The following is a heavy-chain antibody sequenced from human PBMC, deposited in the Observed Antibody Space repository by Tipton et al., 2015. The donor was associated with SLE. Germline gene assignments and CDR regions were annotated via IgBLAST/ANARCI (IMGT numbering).Heavy chain of an antibody. J-gene: IGHJ3*02. D-gene: IGHD2-2*01. CDR2: IYTSGST. CDR1: GGSISSGSYY. Sequence: TLSLTCTVSGGSISSGSYYWSWIRQPAGKGLEWIGRIYTSGSTNYNPSLKSRVTISVDTSKNQFSLKLSSVTAADTAVYYCARGDGGRTSCYGAFEIWGQGTMVTGSS. V-gene: IGHV4-61*02. CDR3: ARGDGGRTSCYGAFEI.